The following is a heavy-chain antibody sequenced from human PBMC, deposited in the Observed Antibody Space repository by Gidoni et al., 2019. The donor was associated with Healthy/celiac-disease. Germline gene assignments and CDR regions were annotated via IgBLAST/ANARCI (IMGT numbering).Heavy chain of an antibody. CDR1: GFTFSSYG. CDR3: ARAHPGHCGGDCYLDAFDI. CDR2: ICYDGSNK. J-gene: IGHJ3*02. V-gene: IGHV3-33*01. Sequence: QVQLVESGGGVVQPGRSLRLSCAASGFTFSSYGMHWVRQAPGKGLEWVAVICYDGSNKYYADSVKGRFTISRDNSKNTLYLQMNSLRAEDTAVYYCARAHPGHCGGDCYLDAFDIWGQGTMVTVSS. D-gene: IGHD2-21*02.